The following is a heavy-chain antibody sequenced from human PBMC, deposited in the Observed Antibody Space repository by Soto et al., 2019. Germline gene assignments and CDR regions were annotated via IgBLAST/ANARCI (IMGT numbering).Heavy chain of an antibody. CDR3: ARHGDTYYDIPFDY. D-gene: IGHD3-22*01. CDR1: GGSVSIRSYY. CDR2: IYNSGST. V-gene: IGHV4-39*01. Sequence: SETLSLTCTVSGGSVSIRSYYWGWIRQSPGKGLEWIGSIYNSGSTYYNPSLKSRVTISVDTSKNQVSLKLSSVTAADTAVYYCARHGDTYYDIPFDYWGQGTLVTVSS. J-gene: IGHJ4*02.